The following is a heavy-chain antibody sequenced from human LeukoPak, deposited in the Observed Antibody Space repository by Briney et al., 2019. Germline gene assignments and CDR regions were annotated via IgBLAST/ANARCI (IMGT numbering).Heavy chain of an antibody. CDR1: GFTFSSYN. Sequence: PGGSLRLSCAASGFTFSSYNMNWVRQAPGKGLEWVSYISDSGTTIYYADSVKGRFTISRDNAKNSLYLQMNSLRAEDTAVYYCAGAFDYWGQGTLVTVSS. J-gene: IGHJ4*02. CDR3: AGAFDY. V-gene: IGHV3-48*01. CDR2: ISDSGTTI.